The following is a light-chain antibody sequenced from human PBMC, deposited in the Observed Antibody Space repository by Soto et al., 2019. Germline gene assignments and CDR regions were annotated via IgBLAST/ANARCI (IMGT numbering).Light chain of an antibody. V-gene: IGLV2-8*01. Sequence: QSALTQPPSASGSPGQSVTISCTGTSSDVGGYNYVSWYQQYPGRAPKLMIYEVTKRPSGVRDRFSGSKSGNTASLTVSGLQAEDEDEYYCSSYAASNNFYFVFGGGTKLTVL. CDR2: EVT. J-gene: IGLJ3*02. CDR1: SSDVGGYNY. CDR3: SSYAASNNFYFV.